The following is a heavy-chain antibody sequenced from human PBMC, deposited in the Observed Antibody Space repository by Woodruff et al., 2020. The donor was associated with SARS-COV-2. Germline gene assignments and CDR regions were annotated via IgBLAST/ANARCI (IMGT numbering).Heavy chain of an antibody. CDR1: SYA. CDR2: ISYDGSNK. J-gene: IGHJ4*02. D-gene: IGHD3-22*01. CDR3: ARGGGYYNPFDY. Sequence: SYAMHWVRQAPGKGLEWVAVISYDGSNKYYADSVKGRFTISRDNSKNTLYLQMNSLRAEDTAVYYCARGGGYYNPFDYWGQ. V-gene: IGHV3-30-3*01.